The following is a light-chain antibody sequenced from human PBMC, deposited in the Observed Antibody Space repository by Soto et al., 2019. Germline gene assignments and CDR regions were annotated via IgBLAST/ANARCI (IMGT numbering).Light chain of an antibody. CDR1: SSDIGGYNH. J-gene: IGLJ3*02. CDR2: DVD. Sequence: QSALTQPTSVSGSPGQSITISCTGVSSDIGGYNHVSWYQQHPGKVPRLIIYDVDNRPLGVSNRFSGSQSGNTASLTISGLQAEDEAEYYCCAYTARTTLSWVFGGATKVTVL. CDR3: CAYTARTTLSWV. V-gene: IGLV2-14*03.